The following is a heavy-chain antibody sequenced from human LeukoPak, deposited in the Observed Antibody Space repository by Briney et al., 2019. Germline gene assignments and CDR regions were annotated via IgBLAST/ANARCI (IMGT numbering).Heavy chain of an antibody. CDR3: ARHGYSYGYFDY. Sequence: PSENLSLTCTVSGYFISSGYYWGWIRQPPGRGLEWIGSFYHTGSTYYNPSRKSRVTISVNTSKNQCSLKVSSVTAADTAVYYCARHGYSYGYFDYWGQGTLVTVSS. J-gene: IGHJ4*02. D-gene: IGHD5-18*01. CDR1: GYFISSGYY. CDR2: FYHTGST. V-gene: IGHV4-38-2*02.